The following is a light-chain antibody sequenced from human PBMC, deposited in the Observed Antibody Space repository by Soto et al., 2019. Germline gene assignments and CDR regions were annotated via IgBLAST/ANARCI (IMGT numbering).Light chain of an antibody. CDR3: CSYAVRDTFFV. CDR1: SNDVGAYDY. V-gene: IGLV2-11*01. CDR2: DVS. J-gene: IGLJ1*01. Sequence: QSVLTQPRSVSGSPGQSVIISCTGTSNDVGAYDYVSWYQQHPGKAPKLVIYDVSKRPSGVPARFSGSKSGNMASLTISGLQAEDEAEYFCCSYAVRDTFFVFGTGTKVTVL.